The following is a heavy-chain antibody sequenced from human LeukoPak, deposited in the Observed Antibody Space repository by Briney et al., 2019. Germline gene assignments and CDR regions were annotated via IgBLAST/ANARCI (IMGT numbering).Heavy chain of an antibody. CDR2: ISYDGSNK. CDR1: GFTFSSYA. J-gene: IGHJ4*02. CDR3: ARVDGRWCYYDSSGYCPVDY. D-gene: IGHD3-22*01. Sequence: GGSLRLFCEASGFTFSSYAMHWVRQAPGKGLEWVAVISYDGSNKYYADSVKGRFTISRDTSKNTLYLQMNSLRAEETAVYYCARVDGRWCYYDSSGYCPVDYWGQGTLVTVSS. V-gene: IGHV3-30-3*01.